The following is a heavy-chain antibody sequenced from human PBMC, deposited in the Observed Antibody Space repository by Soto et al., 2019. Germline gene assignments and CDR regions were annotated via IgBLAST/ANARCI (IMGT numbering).Heavy chain of an antibody. Sequence: QVQLVESGGGLVKPGGSLRLSCAASGFTFSDYYMSWIRQAPGKGLEWLSYISGSSDNTNYADSVKGRFTISRDNAKKSLYLEMNSPRAEDTAVYYCATITMMTWGQGTLVTVSS. CDR1: GFTFSDYY. D-gene: IGHD3-22*01. J-gene: IGHJ5*02. CDR3: ATITMMT. CDR2: ISGSSDNT. V-gene: IGHV3-11*06.